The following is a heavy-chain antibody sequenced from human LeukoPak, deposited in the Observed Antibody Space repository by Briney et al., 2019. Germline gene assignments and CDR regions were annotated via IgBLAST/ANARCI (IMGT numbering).Heavy chain of an antibody. Sequence: SETLSLTCIVSGYSISSRSYYWGWIRQSPGKGLEWIGSAYYSGSTNYNPSLESRVTISVDTSKNQFSLRLYSVTAADAAVYYCGRSKGYYDSEFGYWGLGTLVTVSS. V-gene: IGHV4-39*01. CDR3: GRSKGYYDSEFGY. CDR1: GYSISSRSYY. CDR2: AYYSGST. D-gene: IGHD3-22*01. J-gene: IGHJ4*02.